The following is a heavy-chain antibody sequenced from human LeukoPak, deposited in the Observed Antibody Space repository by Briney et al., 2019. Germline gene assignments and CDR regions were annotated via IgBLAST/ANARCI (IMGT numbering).Heavy chain of an antibody. CDR2: IIPIFGTA. J-gene: IGHJ5*02. V-gene: IGHV1-69*06. D-gene: IGHD7-27*01. CDR3: ASVRGESLGWFDP. Sequence: ASVKVSCKASGGTFSSYAISWVRQAPGQGLEWMGGIIPIFGTANYAQKFQGRVTITADKSTSTAYMELSSLRSEDTAVYYCASVRGESLGWFDPWDQGTLVTVSS. CDR1: GGTFSSYA.